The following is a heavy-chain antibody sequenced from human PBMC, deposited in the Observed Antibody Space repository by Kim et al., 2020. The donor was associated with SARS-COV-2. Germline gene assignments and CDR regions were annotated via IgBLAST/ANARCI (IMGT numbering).Heavy chain of an antibody. CDR1: GGSFSGYY. CDR2: INHSGST. D-gene: IGHD2-2*01. CDR3: ARGAGSYSDIVVVRANGEYYFDY. J-gene: IGHJ4*02. V-gene: IGHV4-34*01. Sequence: SETLSLTCAVYGGSFSGYYWSWIRQPPGKGLEWIGEINHSGSTNYNPSLKSRVTISVDTSKNQFSLKLSSVTAADTAVYYCARGAGSYSDIVVVRANGEYYFDYWGQGTLVTVSS.